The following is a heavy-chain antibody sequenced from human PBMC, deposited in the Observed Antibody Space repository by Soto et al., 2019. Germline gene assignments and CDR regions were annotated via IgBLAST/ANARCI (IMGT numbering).Heavy chain of an antibody. CDR3: VRLQGRDTYPELRSGYFDS. CDR1: GGTFNNYV. V-gene: IGHV1-69*01. Sequence: QVQLVQSGAEVKKPGSSVKVSCKASGGTFNNYVLSWIRQAPGQGLEWIGGIIPMLGTSNYAQKFRDRVTISADEFTSTAYLELSSLTSEDTAMYYCVRLQGRDTYPELRSGYFDSWGQGTLVTVSS. J-gene: IGHJ4*02. D-gene: IGHD3-3*01. CDR2: IIPMLGTS.